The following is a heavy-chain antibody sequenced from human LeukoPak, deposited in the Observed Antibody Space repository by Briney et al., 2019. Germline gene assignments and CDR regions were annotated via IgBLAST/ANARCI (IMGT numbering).Heavy chain of an antibody. V-gene: IGHV4-30-4*01. CDR3: ASGGGYSYGRPYYFDY. D-gene: IGHD5-18*01. CDR1: GGSISSGDYY. CDR2: IYYSGST. Sequence: SQTLSLTCTVSGGSISSGDYYWSWIRQPPGKGLEWIGYIYYSGSTYYNPSLKSRVTISVDTSKNQFSLKLSSVTAADTAVYYCASGGGYSYGRPYYFDYWCQGTLVTVSS. J-gene: IGHJ4*02.